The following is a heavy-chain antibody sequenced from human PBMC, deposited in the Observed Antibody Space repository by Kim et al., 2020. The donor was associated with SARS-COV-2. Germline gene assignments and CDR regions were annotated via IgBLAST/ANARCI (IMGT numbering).Heavy chain of an antibody. J-gene: IGHJ5*02. V-gene: IGHV3-33*01. Sequence: GGSLRLSCVASGFTFSSYGMHWVRQAPGKGLEWVAIIWYDGSNKYYADSVKGRFTISRDNSKNTLYLQMNSLRAEDTAVYYCARDHSPYDILTGYSTTNWFDPWGQGTLVTVSS. CDR1: GFTFSSYG. CDR2: IWYDGSNK. CDR3: ARDHSPYDILTGYSTTNWFDP. D-gene: IGHD3-9*01.